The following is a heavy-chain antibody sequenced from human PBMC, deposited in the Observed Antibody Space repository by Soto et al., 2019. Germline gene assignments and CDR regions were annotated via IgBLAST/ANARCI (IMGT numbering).Heavy chain of an antibody. Sequence: QVQLVESGGDLVKPGGSLRLSCAASGFTFSDYYMSWIRQAPGKGLEWVSYISSSSGSTTYYADFVKGRFTISRDNAKNSLYLQMNSLRAEDTAVYYCARGHWQLELWGQGTLVTVSS. J-gene: IGHJ5*02. V-gene: IGHV3-11*01. CDR2: ISSSSGSTT. CDR3: ARGHWQLEL. CDR1: GFTFSDYY. D-gene: IGHD6-13*01.